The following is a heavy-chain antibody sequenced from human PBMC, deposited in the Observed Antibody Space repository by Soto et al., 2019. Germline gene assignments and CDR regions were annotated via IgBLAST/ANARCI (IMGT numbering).Heavy chain of an antibody. D-gene: IGHD3-22*01. V-gene: IGHV3-15*01. CDR2: IKSKTDGGTT. CDR1: GFTFKTYA. Sequence: GGSLRLSCAASGFTFKTYAMSWVRQAPGKGREWVGRIKSKTDGGTTDYAAPAKGRFTISRDDSKNTLYLQMNSLKTEDTAVYYCTTDRPYYYDSSGTNDAFDIWGQGTMVTVSS. CDR3: TTDRPYYYDSSGTNDAFDI. J-gene: IGHJ3*02.